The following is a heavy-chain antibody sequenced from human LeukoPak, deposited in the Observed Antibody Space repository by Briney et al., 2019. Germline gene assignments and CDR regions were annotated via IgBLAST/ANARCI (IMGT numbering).Heavy chain of an antibody. CDR2: IYSGGST. CDR1: GFTVGINY. Sequence: PGGSLRLSCAASGFTVGINYMSWVRQAPGKGLEWVSVIYSGGSTYYADSVKGRFTISRDNSKNTLYLQMNSLAAEDTAVYYCARNHYDNSGYPEYFQYWGQGTLVTVSS. CDR3: ARNHYDNSGYPEYFQY. J-gene: IGHJ1*01. D-gene: IGHD3-22*01. V-gene: IGHV3-53*01.